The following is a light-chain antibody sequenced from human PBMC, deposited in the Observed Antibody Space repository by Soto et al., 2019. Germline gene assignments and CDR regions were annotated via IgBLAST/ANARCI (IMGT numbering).Light chain of an antibody. V-gene: IGKV3-15*01. CDR1: QSVSGN. J-gene: IGKJ1*01. CDR2: GAS. Sequence: EIVMTQSPATLSVSPGERATLSCRASQSVSGNLDWYQQKPGQAPRLLIYGASTRATGIPARFSGSGSGTEFTLTISSLQSEDFAVYYCQQYNNWPPWTFGQGTKVEIK. CDR3: QQYNNWPPWT.